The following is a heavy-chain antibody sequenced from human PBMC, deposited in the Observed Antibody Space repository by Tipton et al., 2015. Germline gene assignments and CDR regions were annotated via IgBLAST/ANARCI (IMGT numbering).Heavy chain of an antibody. J-gene: IGHJ4*02. CDR1: GFTFGTYV. V-gene: IGHV3-23*01. Sequence: GSLRLSCAPSGFTFGTYVMGWVRQAPGKGLEWVSSISASGSRTYYGDSVKGRFTISRDNSKKTLSLQMNSLRAEDTAVYYCARDSRPHYYDSSGYGTFDYWGQGTLVIVSS. CDR2: ISASGSRT. CDR3: ARDSRPHYYDSSGYGTFDY. D-gene: IGHD3-22*01.